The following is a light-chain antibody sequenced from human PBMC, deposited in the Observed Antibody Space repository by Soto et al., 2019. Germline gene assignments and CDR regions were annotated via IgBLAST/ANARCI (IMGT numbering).Light chain of an antibody. Sequence: DIQMTQSPTSLSASVGDRVTISCQASQDISNYLAWYQQVPGKVPRLLIYAASTLQSGIPSRFSGSGSGTDFTLTISSLQPEDVATYYCQKYNRVPPTFGPGTKV. V-gene: IGKV1-27*01. CDR3: QKYNRVPPT. CDR1: QDISNY. CDR2: AAS. J-gene: IGKJ3*01.